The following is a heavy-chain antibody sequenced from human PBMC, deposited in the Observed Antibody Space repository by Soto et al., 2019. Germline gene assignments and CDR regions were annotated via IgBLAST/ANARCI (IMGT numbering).Heavy chain of an antibody. Sequence: PGGSLRLSCAASGFSFSSYGIHWVRQAPGKGLEWVAVISNEGSIQYYADSVKSRFTISRDNSENTVFLQMNSLIGEDTAVYYCAKEGGTLGTSASYGFDYWGQGS. CDR1: GFSFSSYG. CDR3: AKEGGTLGTSASYGFDY. CDR2: ISNEGSIQ. J-gene: IGHJ4*02. V-gene: IGHV3-30*18. D-gene: IGHD3-16*01.